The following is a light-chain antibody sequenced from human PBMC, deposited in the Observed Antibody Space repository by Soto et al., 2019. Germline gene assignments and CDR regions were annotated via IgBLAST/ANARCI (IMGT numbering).Light chain of an antibody. CDR2: DAS. V-gene: IGKV1-33*01. CDR3: QQFHNLPYT. J-gene: IGKJ3*01. Sequence: DIQMTQSPSSLSASAGDRVTITCQASQDITNYLNWYQQKPGKAPKLLISDASKLEPGVPSRFSGSGSGTDFTITISSLQPEDIATYYCQQFHNLPYTFGPGTKVDSK. CDR1: QDITNY.